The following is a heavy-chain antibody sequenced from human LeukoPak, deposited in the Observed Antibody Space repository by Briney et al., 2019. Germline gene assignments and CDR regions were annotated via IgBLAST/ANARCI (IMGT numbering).Heavy chain of an antibody. Sequence: GGSLRLSCATSGFTFSNYGMHWVRQAPGKGLEWVAVISSDETNIRYGDSVKGRFTVSRDNAKNTLYLQMNSLRAEDTAVYYCARDPYRVVFATGNYLDPWGQGTLVTVSS. D-gene: IGHD2-15*01. CDR1: GFTFSNYG. V-gene: IGHV3-30*03. J-gene: IGHJ5*02. CDR3: ARDPYRVVFATGNYLDP. CDR2: ISSDETNI.